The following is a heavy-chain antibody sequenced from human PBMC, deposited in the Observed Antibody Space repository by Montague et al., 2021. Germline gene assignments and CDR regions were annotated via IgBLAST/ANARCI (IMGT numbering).Heavy chain of an antibody. Sequence: SETLFTCAGSGGSFNDYYWSWIRQSPGQGLEWIGDITHNGRTNSNPSLKSRVTLSVDTSKSHFSLNLTSVTAADTAVYFCARRPRITVTGRFDLWGEGTLVTVSS. V-gene: IGHV4-34*01. D-gene: IGHD4-11*01. CDR1: GGSFNDYY. J-gene: IGHJ4*02. CDR3: ARRPRITVTGRFDL. CDR2: ITHNGRT.